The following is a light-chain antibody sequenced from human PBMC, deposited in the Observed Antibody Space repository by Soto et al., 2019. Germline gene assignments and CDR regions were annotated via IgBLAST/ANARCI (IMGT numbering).Light chain of an antibody. CDR1: QSVXRN. Sequence: ILLSQSPSAVSVSQGDRATLSCRASQSVXRNFAWYQQKPGQAPRLLXYGASTRATGIPARFSGSGSGAEFTLTISSLQPEDGANYDCQKYKSATLTFGGGTKVEIK. J-gene: IGKJ4*01. CDR2: GAS. V-gene: IGKV3-15*01. CDR3: QKYKSATLT.